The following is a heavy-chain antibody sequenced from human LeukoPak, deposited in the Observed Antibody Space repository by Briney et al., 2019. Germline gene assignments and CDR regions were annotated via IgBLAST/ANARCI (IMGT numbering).Heavy chain of an antibody. D-gene: IGHD3-10*01. J-gene: IGHJ4*02. Sequence: TLSLTCAVSGGSISSGGYSWSWIRQPPGKGLEWIGYIYHSGSTYYNPSLKSRVTISVDRSKNQFSLKLSSVTAADTAVYYCARAGYGSGSYDYRGQGTLVTVSS. V-gene: IGHV4-30-2*01. CDR2: IYHSGST. CDR3: ARAGYGSGSYDY. CDR1: GGSISSGGYS.